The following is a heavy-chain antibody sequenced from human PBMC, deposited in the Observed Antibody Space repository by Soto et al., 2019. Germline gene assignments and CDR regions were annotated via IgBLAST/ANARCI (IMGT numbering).Heavy chain of an antibody. J-gene: IGHJ6*02. D-gene: IGHD5-18*01. CDR1: GFTFSSYG. CDR2: ILYDGSNK. CDR3: AKAGYGLINGMDV. V-gene: IGHV3-30*18. Sequence: GGSLRLSCAASGFTFSSYGLHWVRQDPCKGLEWVGVILYDGSNKYYADSVKGRFSISRDNSKKMLYLQMNRLRVEDTAVDYCAKAGYGLINGMDVRGQGTTVTVS.